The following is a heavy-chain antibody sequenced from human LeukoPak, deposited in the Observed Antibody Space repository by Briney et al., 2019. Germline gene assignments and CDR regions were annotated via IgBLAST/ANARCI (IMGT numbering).Heavy chain of an antibody. CDR3: ARKSEYSSSWHVDY. Sequence: PGRSLRLSCAASGFTFSSYAMHWVRQAPGKGLEWVAVISYDGSNKYYADSVKGRFTISRDNSKNTLYLQMNSLRAEDTAVYYCARKSEYSSSWHVDYWGQGTLVTVSS. CDR2: ISYDGSNK. J-gene: IGHJ4*02. CDR1: GFTFSSYA. D-gene: IGHD6-13*01. V-gene: IGHV3-30-3*01.